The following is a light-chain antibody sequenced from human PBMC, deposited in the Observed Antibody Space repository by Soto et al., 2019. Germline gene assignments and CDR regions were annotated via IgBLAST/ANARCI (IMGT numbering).Light chain of an antibody. J-gene: IGKJ4*01. Sequence: EIVLTQSPATLSLSPGDRATLSCRASQSVTSALAWFQQKPGQAPRLLIYDVSRRATGIPARFSGSGSGTDFTLTINSLEPEDFAVYYCQQRTTWPTIGGGTKVEIK. CDR1: QSVTSA. CDR3: QQRTTWPT. CDR2: DVS. V-gene: IGKV3-11*01.